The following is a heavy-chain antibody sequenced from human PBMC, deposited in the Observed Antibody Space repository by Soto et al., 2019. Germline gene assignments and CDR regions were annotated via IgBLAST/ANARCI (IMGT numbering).Heavy chain of an antibody. J-gene: IGHJ6*02. Sequence: GGSLRLSCAASGFTFSSYSMNWVRQAPGKGLEWVSSISSSSSYIYYADSVKGRFTISRDNPKNSLYMQMNSLRAEDTAVYYCVGVTEDIVLMVYAHPSYYYYYYGMDVWGQGTTVTVSS. CDR3: VGVTEDIVLMVYAHPSYYYYYYGMDV. V-gene: IGHV3-21*01. CDR1: GFTFSSYS. D-gene: IGHD2-8*01. CDR2: ISSSSSYI.